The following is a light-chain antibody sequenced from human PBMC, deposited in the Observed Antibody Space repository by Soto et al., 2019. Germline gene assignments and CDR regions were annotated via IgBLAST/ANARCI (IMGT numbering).Light chain of an antibody. CDR1: QTVNSDY. CDR3: QHYDGSPRT. J-gene: IGKJ2*01. CDR2: GVF. Sequence: ETVLTQSPGTVSLSPGERATLSCTTRQTVNSDYLAWYQQKTGQAPKLLIYGVFNRATGIPDRFSGSGSGTYFTLTISGLEPEDSAVYYCQHYDGSPRTFGQGTNLEI. V-gene: IGKV3-20*01.